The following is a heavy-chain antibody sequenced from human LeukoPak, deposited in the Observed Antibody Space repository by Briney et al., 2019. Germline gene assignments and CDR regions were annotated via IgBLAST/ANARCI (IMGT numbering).Heavy chain of an antibody. J-gene: IGHJ4*02. Sequence: GGSLRLSCAASGFTFRSYWMSWVRQVPGKGLEWVANIDEDGSEKYYVDSVRGRFTISRDNVKNSMYLQMNSLTADDTAVYYWARAGDRGAVDYWGQGTLVTVSS. CDR2: IDEDGSEK. D-gene: IGHD7-27*01. CDR3: ARAGDRGAVDY. V-gene: IGHV3-7*04. CDR1: GFTFRSYW.